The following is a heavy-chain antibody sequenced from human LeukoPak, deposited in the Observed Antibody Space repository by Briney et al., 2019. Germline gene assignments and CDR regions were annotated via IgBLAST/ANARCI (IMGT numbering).Heavy chain of an antibody. D-gene: IGHD3-22*01. CDR1: GGSISSYY. CDR3: ARWYGYDSSGYSFDY. Sequence: SETLSLTCTVSGGSISSYYWSWIRQPAGKGLEWIGRIYTSGSTNYSPSLKSRVTMSVDTSKNQFSLKLSSVTAADTAVYYCARWYGYDSSGYSFDYWGQGTLVTVSS. V-gene: IGHV4-4*07. J-gene: IGHJ4*02. CDR2: IYTSGST.